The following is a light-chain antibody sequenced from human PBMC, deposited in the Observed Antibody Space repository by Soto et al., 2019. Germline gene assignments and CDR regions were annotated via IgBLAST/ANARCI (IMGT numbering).Light chain of an antibody. CDR3: VLYMSSIISV. CDR1: SGSVSTTNY. CDR2: NTN. V-gene: IGLV8-61*01. J-gene: IGLJ3*02. Sequence: QTVVTQEQSFSVSPGGTVTLTCGLSSGSVSTTNYPSWYQQTPGQAPRTLIYNTNIRSSGVPDRFSGSILGNKAALTITGAQADDESDYYCVLYMSSIISVFGGGTKVTVL.